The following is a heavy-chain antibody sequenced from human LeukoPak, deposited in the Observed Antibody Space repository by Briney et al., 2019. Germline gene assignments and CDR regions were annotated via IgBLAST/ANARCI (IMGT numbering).Heavy chain of an antibody. CDR2: IYYSGST. J-gene: IGHJ5*02. Sequence: PSETLSLTCTVSGGSISSSSYYWGWIRQPPGKGLEWIGSIYYSGSTYYNPSLKSRVTISVDTSKNQFSLKLSSVTAADMAVYYCARVLVDTMVRGVGHWFDPWGQGTLVTVSS. D-gene: IGHD3-10*01. V-gene: IGHV4-39*07. CDR1: GGSISSSSYY. CDR3: ARVLVDTMVRGVGHWFDP.